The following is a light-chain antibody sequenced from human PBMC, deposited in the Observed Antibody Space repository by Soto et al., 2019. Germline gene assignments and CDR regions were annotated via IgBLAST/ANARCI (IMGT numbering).Light chain of an antibody. CDR3: QQRSNWPST. V-gene: IGKV3-15*01. J-gene: IGKJ2*01. CDR1: ENVDIN. Sequence: EIVLTQSPATLSVSPGERVTLSCRASENVDINLAWYQQKPGQAPRLLIYGASTRATDMPGTFSGRGSGTEFTLTISSLRSEDFAVYYCQQRSNWPSTFGQGTKLEIK. CDR2: GAS.